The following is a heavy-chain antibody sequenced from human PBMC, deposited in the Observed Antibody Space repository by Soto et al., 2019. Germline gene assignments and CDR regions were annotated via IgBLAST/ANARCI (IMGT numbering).Heavy chain of an antibody. CDR3: ARYLPGFFDY. CDR2: IYYSGIT. J-gene: IGHJ4*02. Sequence: SETLSLTSTGSCGSIIGYYWIRIRQPPGKGLECIGYIYYSGITNYNPPLKSRVTISVDTSKNQFSLKLSSVTAADTAVYYCARYLPGFFDYWGQGTLVTVSS. V-gene: IGHV4-59*01. CDR1: CGSIIGYY.